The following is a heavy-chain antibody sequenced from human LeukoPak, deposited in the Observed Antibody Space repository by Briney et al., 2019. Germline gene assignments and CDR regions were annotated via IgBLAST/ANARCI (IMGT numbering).Heavy chain of an antibody. CDR2: IYSGGST. J-gene: IGHJ2*01. CDR3: ARDIPWYFDL. Sequence: GSLRLSCAASGFTFSSYAMSWVRQAPGKGMEWVSVIYSGGSTYYADSVKGRFTISRDNSKNTLYLQMNSLRAEDTAVYYCARDIPWYFDLWGRGTLVTVSS. V-gene: IGHV3-66*01. CDR1: GFTFSSYA.